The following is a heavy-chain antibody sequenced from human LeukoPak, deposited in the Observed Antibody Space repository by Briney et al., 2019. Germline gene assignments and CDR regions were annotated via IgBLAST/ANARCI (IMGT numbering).Heavy chain of an antibody. V-gene: IGHV4-38-2*02. CDR1: GYSISSGYY. CDR3: ARHFWRGEQQLVHGDWFDP. Sequence: SETLPLTCTVSGYSISSGYYWGWIRQPPGKGLEWIGSIYHSGSTYYNPSLKSRVTISVDTSKNQFSLKLSSVTAADTAVYYCARHFWRGEQQLVHGDWFDPWGQGTLVTVSS. J-gene: IGHJ5*02. D-gene: IGHD6-13*01. CDR2: IYHSGST.